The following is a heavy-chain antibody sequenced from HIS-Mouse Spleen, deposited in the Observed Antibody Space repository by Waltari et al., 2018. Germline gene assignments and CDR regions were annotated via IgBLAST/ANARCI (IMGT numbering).Heavy chain of an antibody. V-gene: IGHV4-39*07. CDR2: IYYCGSN. CDR1: GGSISSSSYY. CDR3: AREIPYSSSWYDWYFDL. J-gene: IGHJ2*01. Sequence: QLQLQESGPGLVKPSETLSLTCTVSGGSISSSSYYWGWIRQPPGKGLEWIGRIYYCGSNSYNPSVMGRVTISVERSKNQFSLKLSSGTAADTAVYYCAREIPYSSSWYDWYFDLWGRGTLVTVSS. D-gene: IGHD6-13*01.